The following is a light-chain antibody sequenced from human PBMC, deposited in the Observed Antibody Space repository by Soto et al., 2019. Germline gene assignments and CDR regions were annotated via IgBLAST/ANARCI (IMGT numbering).Light chain of an antibody. CDR3: SSYGGSDNLI. CDR1: SNDLGGYNY. V-gene: IGLV2-8*01. J-gene: IGLJ2*01. Sequence: QSALTQPPSASGSPGQSVTISCTGSSNDLGGYNYVSWYQHHPGKAPKLIIYEVRERHSGVPDRFSGSKSGNTASLTVSALQAEDEADYYCSSYGGSDNLIFGGGTKLTVL. CDR2: EVR.